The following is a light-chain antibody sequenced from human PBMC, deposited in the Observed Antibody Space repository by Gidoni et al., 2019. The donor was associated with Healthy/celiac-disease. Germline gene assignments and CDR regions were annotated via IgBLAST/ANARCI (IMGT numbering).Light chain of an antibody. CDR1: VLAKKY. J-gene: IGLJ3*02. CDR3: YSAADNNLWV. Sequence: SYELTQPSSVSVSPGPTARITCSGDVLAKKYARWFQQKPGQAPVLVIYKDSERPSGIPERFSGSSSGTTVTLTISGAQVEDEADYYCYSAADNNLWVFGGGTKLTVL. CDR2: KDS. V-gene: IGLV3-27*01.